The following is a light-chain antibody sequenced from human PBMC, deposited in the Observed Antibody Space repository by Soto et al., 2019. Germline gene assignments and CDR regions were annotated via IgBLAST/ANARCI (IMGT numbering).Light chain of an antibody. Sequence: QSALTQPASVSGSPGQSITISCTGTSSDVGNFNYVSWYQQHPGEAPKLMIYEVSDRPSGVSNRFSGSKSGNTASLTISGLQAEDEADYYCSSYTNSTTVIFGGGTKLTVL. V-gene: IGLV2-14*01. CDR1: SSDVGNFNY. CDR2: EVS. J-gene: IGLJ2*01. CDR3: SSYTNSTTVI.